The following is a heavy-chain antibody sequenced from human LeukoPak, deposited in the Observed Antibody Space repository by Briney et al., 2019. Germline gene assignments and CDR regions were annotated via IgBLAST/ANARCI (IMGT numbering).Heavy chain of an antibody. CDR2: ISGSGGST. D-gene: IGHD3-3*02. J-gene: IGHJ5*02. Sequence: QPGGSLRLSCAASGFTFSSYAMSWVRQAPGKGLEWVSAISGSGGSTYYADSVKGRFTISRDNSKNTLYLQTNSLRAEDTAVYYCAKDIRRDNWFDPWGQGTLVTVSS. CDR1: GFTFSSYA. CDR3: AKDIRRDNWFDP. V-gene: IGHV3-23*01.